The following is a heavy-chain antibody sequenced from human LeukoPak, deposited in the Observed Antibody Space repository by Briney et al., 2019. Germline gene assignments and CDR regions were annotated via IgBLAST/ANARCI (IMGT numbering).Heavy chain of an antibody. CDR1: GYTFTKYG. D-gene: IGHD6-19*01. V-gene: IGHV1-18*01. J-gene: IGHJ4*02. Sequence: ASVKVSCKASGYTFTKYGISWVRQAPGQGLEWMGWISAYNGDTNYAQKLQGRVTMTTDTSTSTAYMELRSLRSDDTAVYYCARYSSGWYEGHFDYWGQGILVTVSS. CDR2: ISAYNGDT. CDR3: ARYSSGWYEGHFDY.